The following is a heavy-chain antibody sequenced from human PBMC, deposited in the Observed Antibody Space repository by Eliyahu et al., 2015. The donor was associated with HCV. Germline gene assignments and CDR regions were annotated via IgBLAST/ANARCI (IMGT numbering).Heavy chain of an antibody. CDR3: ARESMRKLYGMDV. V-gene: IGHV3-48*02. J-gene: IGHJ6*02. Sequence: WVSYISSSSSTIYYADSVKGRFTISRDNAKNSLYLQMNSLRDEDTAVYYCARESMRKLYGMDVWGQGTTVTVSS. CDR2: ISSSSSTI.